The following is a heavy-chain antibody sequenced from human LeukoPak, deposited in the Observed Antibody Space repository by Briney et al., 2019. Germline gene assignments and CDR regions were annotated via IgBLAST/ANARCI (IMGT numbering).Heavy chain of an antibody. CDR2: IYHSGST. CDR1: GGSISSGGYY. CDR3: ARSYSDTAMVTDYYYYMDV. D-gene: IGHD5-18*01. J-gene: IGHJ6*03. Sequence: SETLSLTCTVSGGSISSGGYYWSWIRQPSGKGLEWIGYIYHSGSTYYNPSLKSRVTISVDRSKNQFSLKLSSVTAADTAVYYCARSYSDTAMVTDYYYYMDVWGKGTTVTVSS. V-gene: IGHV4-30-2*01.